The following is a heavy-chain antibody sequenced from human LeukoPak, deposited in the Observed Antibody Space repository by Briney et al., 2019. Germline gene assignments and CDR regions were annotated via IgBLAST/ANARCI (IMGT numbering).Heavy chain of an antibody. CDR1: GGSISSSGYY. CDR3: ARESMGATSDY. CDR2: IYYSGST. V-gene: IGHV4-39*07. Sequence: PSETLSLTCTVSGGSISSSGYYWGWIRQPPGKGLEWIGSIYYSGSTYYNPSLKSRVTISVDTSKNQFSLKLSSVTAADTAVYYCARESMGATSDYWGQGTLVTVSS. D-gene: IGHD1-26*01. J-gene: IGHJ4*02.